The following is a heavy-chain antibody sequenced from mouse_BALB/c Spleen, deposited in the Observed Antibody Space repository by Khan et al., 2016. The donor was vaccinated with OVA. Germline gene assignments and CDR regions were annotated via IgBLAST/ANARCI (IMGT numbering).Heavy chain of an antibody. CDR3: VRDGNYMDY. CDR1: GYSITSGYS. V-gene: IGHV3-1*02. CDR2: IYFSGSI. D-gene: IGHD2-1*01. J-gene: IGHJ4*01. Sequence: EVQLQESGPDLVKPSQSLSLTCTVTGYSITSGYSWHWIRQFPGNKLEWLGYIYFSGSINYNPSLKSRISITRDASKNQFFLQLNSVTTEDTATYYCVRDGNYMDYWGQGASVTVSS.